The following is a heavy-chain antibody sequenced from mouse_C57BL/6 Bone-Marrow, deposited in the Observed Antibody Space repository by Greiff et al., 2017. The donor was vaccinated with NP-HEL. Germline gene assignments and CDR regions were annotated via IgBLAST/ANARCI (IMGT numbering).Heavy chain of an antibody. V-gene: IGHV1-81*01. CDR3: ANRAFAY. Sequence: VQLQQSGAELARPGASVKLSCKASGYTFTSYGISWVKQRTGQGLEWIGEIYPRSGNTYYNEKFKGKATLTADKSSSTAYMELRSLTSEDSAVYFCANRAFAYWGQGTLVTVSA. J-gene: IGHJ3*01. D-gene: IGHD3-1*01. CDR1: GYTFTSYG. CDR2: IYPRSGNT.